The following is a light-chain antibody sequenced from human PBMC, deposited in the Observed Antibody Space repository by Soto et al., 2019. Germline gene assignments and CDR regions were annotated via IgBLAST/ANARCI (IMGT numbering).Light chain of an antibody. V-gene: IGKV1-6*01. Sequence: AIQMTQSPSSLSASVGDRVTITCRASQGIRNDLGWYQQKPGKAPKLLIFAASSLHSGAPSRFSGSGSGTDFTLTISSLRPEDFASYYCLQDYSYPLTFGQGTKVEIK. J-gene: IGKJ1*01. CDR2: AAS. CDR1: QGIRND. CDR3: LQDYSYPLT.